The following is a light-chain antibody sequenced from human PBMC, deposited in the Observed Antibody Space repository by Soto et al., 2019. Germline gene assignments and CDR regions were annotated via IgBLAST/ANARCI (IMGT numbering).Light chain of an antibody. CDR1: QSVISY. J-gene: IGKJ5*01. Sequence: QMTHPPSTLSASLGDRVTIACRPSQSVISYLNWYQQKPGKAPKLLIYDASRLQSGVPSRFSGSGSGTEFTLTISSVQPEDFGSYYCQQSYSTPHTFGHGTRLE. V-gene: IGKV1-39*01. CDR2: DAS. CDR3: QQSYSTPHT.